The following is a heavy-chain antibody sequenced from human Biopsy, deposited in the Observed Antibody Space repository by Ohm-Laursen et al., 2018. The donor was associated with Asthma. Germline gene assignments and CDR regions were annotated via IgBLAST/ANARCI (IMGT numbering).Heavy chain of an antibody. J-gene: IGHJ4*02. V-gene: IGHV4-59*01. D-gene: IGHD6-19*01. Sequence: PSETLSLTCSVYGGSISSFYWSWIRQSPEKGLEWMGYVYWTGSTNYNPSLKSRITMSVDTSKNRMFLELTSVTAADTAIYYCVRAVGNEQWLAPFDYWGQGKPVTVSS. CDR3: VRAVGNEQWLAPFDY. CDR2: VYWTGST. CDR1: GGSISSFY.